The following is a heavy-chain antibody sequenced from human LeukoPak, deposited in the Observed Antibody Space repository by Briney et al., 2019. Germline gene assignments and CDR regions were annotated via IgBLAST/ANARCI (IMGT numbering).Heavy chain of an antibody. CDR2: IYHSGST. CDR1: GGSISSGGYS. CDR3: ARVGPPLTMVDAFDI. Sequence: SETLSLTCAVSGGSISSGGYSWSWIRQPPGKGLEWIGYIYHSGSTYYNPSLKSRVTISVDRSKNQFSLKLSSVTAADTAVYYCARVGPPLTMVDAFDIWGQGTMVTVSS. D-gene: IGHD3-10*01. V-gene: IGHV4-30-2*01. J-gene: IGHJ3*02.